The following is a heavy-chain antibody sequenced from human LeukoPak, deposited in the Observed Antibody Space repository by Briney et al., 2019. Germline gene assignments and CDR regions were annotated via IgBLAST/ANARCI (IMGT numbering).Heavy chain of an antibody. CDR2: IYYSGST. V-gene: IGHV4-39*01. CDR3: ARGRPGSSSSQFDY. D-gene: IGHD6-6*01. J-gene: IGHJ4*02. CDR1: GGSISSSSYY. Sequence: SETLSLTCTVSGGSISSSSYYWGWIRQPQGKGLEWIGSIYYSGSTYYNPSLKSRVTISVDTSKNQFSLKLSSVTAADTAVYYCARGRPGSSSSQFDYWGQGTLVTVSS.